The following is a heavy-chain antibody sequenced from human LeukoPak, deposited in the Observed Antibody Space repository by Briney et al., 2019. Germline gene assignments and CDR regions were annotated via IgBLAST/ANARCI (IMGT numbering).Heavy chain of an antibody. CDR1: GGSISSGSYY. CDR2: IYTSGST. Sequence: PSQTLSLTCTVSGGSISSGSYYWGWVRQPAGRGLEWIGRIYTSGSTNYNPSLKRRVTRTVKTSKKQFSLKLSSVTAADTAVYYCARDYYDSSGYPAGAFDIWGQGTMVTVSS. J-gene: IGHJ3*02. D-gene: IGHD3-22*01. CDR3: ARDYYDSSGYPAGAFDI. V-gene: IGHV4-61*02.